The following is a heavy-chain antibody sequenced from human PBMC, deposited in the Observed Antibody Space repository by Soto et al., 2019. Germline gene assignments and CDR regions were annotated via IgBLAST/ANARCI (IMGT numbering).Heavy chain of an antibody. CDR3: AKDVAARPYPDY. CDR1: GFTFSSYA. Sequence: WGSLRLSYAASGFTFSSYAMSWVRQAPGKGLEWVSAISGSGGSTYYADSVKGRFTISRDNSKNTLYLQMNSLRAEDTAVYYCAKDVAARPYPDYWGQGTLVTVSS. J-gene: IGHJ4*02. CDR2: ISGSGGST. D-gene: IGHD6-6*01. V-gene: IGHV3-23*01.